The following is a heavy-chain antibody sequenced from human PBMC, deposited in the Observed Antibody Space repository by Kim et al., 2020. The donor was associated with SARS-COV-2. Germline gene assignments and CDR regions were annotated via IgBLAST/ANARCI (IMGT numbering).Heavy chain of an antibody. CDR1: GFTFSDFE. CDR3: TWWWIQN. V-gene: IGHV3-48*03. CDR2: ISRSGEV. D-gene: IGHD2-8*02. Sequence: GGSLRLSCVASGFTFSDFEMSWFRQSTGKGLEWISFISRSGEVHYSDSVKGRFTISRDNAKNSVFLQMNSLTVEDTGVYYCTWWWIQNWGQGTLVTVSS. J-gene: IGHJ4*02.